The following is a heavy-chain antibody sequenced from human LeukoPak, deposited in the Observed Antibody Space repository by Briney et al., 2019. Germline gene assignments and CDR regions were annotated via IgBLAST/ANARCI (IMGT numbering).Heavy chain of an antibody. J-gene: IGHJ4*02. Sequence: GGSLRLSCAASGFTFSSYWMSWVRQAPGKGLEGVANIKQDGSEKYYVDSVKGRFTISRDNAKNSLYLQMNSLRAEDTAVYYCARVRGYSSSGFDYWGQGTLVTVSS. D-gene: IGHD6-13*01. CDR2: IKQDGSEK. V-gene: IGHV3-7*01. CDR3: ARVRGYSSSGFDY. CDR1: GFTFSSYW.